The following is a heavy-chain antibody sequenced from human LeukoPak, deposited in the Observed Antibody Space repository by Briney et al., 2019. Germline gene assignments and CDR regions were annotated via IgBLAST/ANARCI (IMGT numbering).Heavy chain of an antibody. D-gene: IGHD6-13*01. J-gene: IGHJ5*02. CDR1: GFTFSSYA. V-gene: IGHV4-59*12. CDR3: ARYSSNVGLFDP. CDR2: IYYSGST. Sequence: GSLRLSCAASGFTFSSYAMSWIRQPPGKGLEWIGIIYYSGSTTYNPSFKSRVTISVHTSMRHFSLNLSSVTAADTAVYYCARYSSNVGLFDPWGQGTLVTVSA.